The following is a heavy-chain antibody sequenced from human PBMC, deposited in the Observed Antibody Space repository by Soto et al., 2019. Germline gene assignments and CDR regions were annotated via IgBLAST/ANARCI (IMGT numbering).Heavy chain of an antibody. J-gene: IGHJ4*02. Sequence: PGGSLRLSCAASGFTFSSYGMHWVRQAPGKGLEWVTVISYDGSNKYYADSVKGRFTISRDNSKNTLYLQMNSLRAEDTAVYYCAKHDYGQDYWGQGTLVTVSS. CDR2: ISYDGSNK. D-gene: IGHD4-17*01. CDR1: GFTFSSYG. V-gene: IGHV3-30*18. CDR3: AKHDYGQDY.